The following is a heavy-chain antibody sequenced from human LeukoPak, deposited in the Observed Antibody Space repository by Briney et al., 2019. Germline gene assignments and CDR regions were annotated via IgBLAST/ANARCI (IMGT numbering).Heavy chain of an antibody. D-gene: IGHD3-10*01. V-gene: IGHV4-34*01. CDR1: GGSFSGYY. CDR2: IYHSGST. Sequence: PSETLSLTCAVYGGSFSGYYWSWIRQPPGKGLEWIGSIYHSGSTNYNPSLKSRVTISVDKSKNQFSLKLSSVTAADTAVYYCARGKVLVRGPYYYYGMDVWGQGTTVTVSS. CDR3: ARGKVLVRGPYYYYGMDV. J-gene: IGHJ6*02.